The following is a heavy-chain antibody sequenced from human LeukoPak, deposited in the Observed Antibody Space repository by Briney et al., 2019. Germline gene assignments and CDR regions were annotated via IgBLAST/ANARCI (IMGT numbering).Heavy chain of an antibody. Sequence: GGSLRLSCAASGLTVSSNYMSWVRQAPGKGLEWVSVIYSGGSTYYADSVKGRFTISRDNSKNTLYLQMNSLRAEDTAVYYCARDGRNGESDYWGQGTLVTVSS. CDR1: GLTVSSNY. D-gene: IGHD3-10*01. CDR3: ARDGRNGESDY. V-gene: IGHV3-53*01. CDR2: IYSGGST. J-gene: IGHJ4*02.